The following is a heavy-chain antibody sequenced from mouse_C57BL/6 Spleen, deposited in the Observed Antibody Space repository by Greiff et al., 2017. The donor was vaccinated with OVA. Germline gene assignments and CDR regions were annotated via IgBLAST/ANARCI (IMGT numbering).Heavy chain of an antibody. V-gene: IGHV1-69*01. CDR2: IDPSDSYT. D-gene: IGHD1-1*01. CDR1: GYTFTSYW. Sequence: QVQLQQPGAELVMPGASVKLSCKASGYTFTSYWMHWVKQRPGQGLEWIGEIDPSDSYTNYNQKFKGKSTLTVDKSSSTAYMQLSSLTSEDSAVYYCARSITTVVEYYCDYWGQGTTLTVSS. J-gene: IGHJ2*01. CDR3: ARSITTVVEYYCDY.